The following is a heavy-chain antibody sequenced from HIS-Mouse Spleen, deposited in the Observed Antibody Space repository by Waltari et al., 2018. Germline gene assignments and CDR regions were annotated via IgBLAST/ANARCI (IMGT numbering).Heavy chain of an antibody. D-gene: IGHD6-13*01. CDR1: GGSTSSSSSY. CDR3: AREIPYSSSWYDWYFDL. J-gene: IGHJ2*01. CDR2: IYYSGST. Sequence: QLQLQESGPGLVQPSEPLSPTCPVSGGSTSSSSSYWGWIRQPPGKGLEWIGSIYYSGSTYNNPSLKSRVTISVDTSKNQFSLKLSSVTAADTAVYYCAREIPYSSSWYDWYFDLWGRGTLVTVSS. V-gene: IGHV4-39*07.